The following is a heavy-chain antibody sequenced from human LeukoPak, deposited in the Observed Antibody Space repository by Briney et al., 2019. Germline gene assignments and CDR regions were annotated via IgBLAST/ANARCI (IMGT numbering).Heavy chain of an antibody. CDR1: GGPFSNHF. V-gene: IGHV4-4*07. Sequence: SETLSLTCSVSGGPFSNHFWSWVRQPAGKGLEWIGRIYPSGNTNYNPSLKSRVTLSVDTSKTQFYLSLSSVTAADTAVYYCAREDSGSYYNFYYFYMDVWGKGTTVTISS. CDR3: AREDSGSYYNFYYFYMDV. D-gene: IGHD3-10*01. J-gene: IGHJ6*03. CDR2: IYPSGNT.